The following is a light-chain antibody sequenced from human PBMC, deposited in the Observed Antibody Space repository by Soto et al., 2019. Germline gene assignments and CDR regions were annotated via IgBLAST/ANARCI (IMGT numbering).Light chain of an antibody. CDR1: QSVGSS. CDR2: DAS. Sequence: EIVLTQSPDTLSLSPGERATLSCRASQSVGSSLAWYQQKPGQAPRLLIYDASNRATGIPARFSGSGSGTDFTVTISSLEHEDFAVYYCQQRSNWPPEVTFGPGTKVDIK. J-gene: IGKJ3*01. V-gene: IGKV3-11*01. CDR3: QQRSNWPPEVT.